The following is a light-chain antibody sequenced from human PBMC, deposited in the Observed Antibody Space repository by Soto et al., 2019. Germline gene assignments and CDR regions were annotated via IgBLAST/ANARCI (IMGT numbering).Light chain of an antibody. CDR3: SSYTGGNTYWI. Sequence: QSALTQPASVSGSPGQSITISCTGTNSDIGAYNYVSWYQQHPGKAPKVIIFEVSNRPSGVSNRFSGSKSGNTASLTISGLQPEDEADYHCSSYTGGNTYWIFGGGTKLTVL. V-gene: IGLV2-14*03. CDR1: NSDIGAYNY. J-gene: IGLJ3*02. CDR2: EVS.